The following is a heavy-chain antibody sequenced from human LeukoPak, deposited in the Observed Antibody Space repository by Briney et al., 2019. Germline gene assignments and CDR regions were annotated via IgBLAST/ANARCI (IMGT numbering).Heavy chain of an antibody. CDR3: ARSSRELGGYAPWEVMPPFDY. V-gene: IGHV3-23*01. D-gene: IGHD1-7*01. CDR2: ISGSGSNT. Sequence: GGSLRLSCAASGITFSGSGMSWVRQAPGKGLEWVSTISGSGSNTHYADSVKGRFTISRDNAKNSLYLQMNSLRAEDTAVYYCARSSRELGGYAPWEVMPPFDYWGQGTLVTVSS. J-gene: IGHJ4*02. CDR1: GITFSGSG.